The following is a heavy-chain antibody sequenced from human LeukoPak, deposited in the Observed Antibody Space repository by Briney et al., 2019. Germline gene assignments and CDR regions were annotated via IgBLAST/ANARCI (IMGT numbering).Heavy chain of an antibody. J-gene: IGHJ4*02. CDR1: GGSISTYY. CDR2: IYYIGIT. D-gene: IGHD3-16*02. Sequence: PSETLSLTCTVSGGSISTYYWSWIRQTPGRGLEWIGYIYYIGITNYNPSLKSRVTISVDTSKNQFSLKLSSVTAADTAVYYCARGDSREYDYDWGNYRCYYFDYWGQGALVTVSS. CDR3: ARGDSREYDYDWGNYRCYYFDY. V-gene: IGHV4-59*01.